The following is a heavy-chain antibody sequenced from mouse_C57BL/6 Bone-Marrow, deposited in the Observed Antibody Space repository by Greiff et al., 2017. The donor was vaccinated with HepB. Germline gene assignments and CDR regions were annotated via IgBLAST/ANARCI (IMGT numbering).Heavy chain of an antibody. CDR3: ARVPYYGDAMDY. J-gene: IGHJ4*01. CDR1: GFTFSDFY. D-gene: IGHD2-10*01. V-gene: IGHV7-1*01. CDR2: RRNKANDYTT. Sequence: EVKLVESGGGLVQSGRSLRLSCATSGFTFSDFYMEWVRQAPGKGLAWIAARRNKANDYTTEYSASVKGRFIVSRDTSQSILYLQMNALRAEDTAIYYCARVPYYGDAMDYWGQGTSVTVSS.